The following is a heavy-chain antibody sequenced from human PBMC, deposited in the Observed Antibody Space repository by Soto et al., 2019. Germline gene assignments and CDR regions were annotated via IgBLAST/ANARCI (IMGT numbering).Heavy chain of an antibody. J-gene: IGHJ3*01. CDR3: ASLNFDLLTGYYAFDF. CDR2: ISYSGST. V-gene: IGHV4-59*08. CDR1: GGSISSYY. D-gene: IGHD3-9*01. Sequence: SETLSLTCTVSGGSISSYYWSWIRQPPGKGLEYVGYISYSGSTNYNPSLKSRITISVDTSKNQFSLKLSSVTAADTAVYYCASLNFDLLTGYYAFDFWGHGTLGT.